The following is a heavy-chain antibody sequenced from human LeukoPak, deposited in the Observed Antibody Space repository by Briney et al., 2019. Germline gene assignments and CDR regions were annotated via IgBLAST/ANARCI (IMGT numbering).Heavy chain of an antibody. Sequence: GGSLRLSCAASGFTFSSYSMNWVRQAPGKGLEWVSSISSSSSYIYYADSVKGRFTISRDNAKNSLYLQMNSLRAEDTAVYYCARGNRALPRGYSGYAADLGYCSGGSCYSSPNLVSASVYWGQGTLVTVSS. V-gene: IGHV3-21*01. CDR1: GFTFSSYS. CDR3: ARGNRALPRGYSGYAADLGYCSGGSCYSSPNLVSASVY. D-gene: IGHD2-15*01. CDR2: ISSSSSYI. J-gene: IGHJ4*02.